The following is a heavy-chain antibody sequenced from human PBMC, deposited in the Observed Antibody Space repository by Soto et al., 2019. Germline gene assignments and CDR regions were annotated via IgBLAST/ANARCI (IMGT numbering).Heavy chain of an antibody. CDR3: ASKRSSYFDY. J-gene: IGHJ4*02. D-gene: IGHD3-10*01. CDR2: ISSSSSYI. V-gene: IGHV3-21*01. CDR1: GFTFSSYS. Sequence: EVQLVESVGGLVKPGGSLRLSCAASGFTFSSYSMNWVRQAPGKGLEWVSSISSSSSYIYYADSVKGRFTISRDNAKNSLYLQMNSLRAEDTAVYYCASKRSSYFDYWGQGTLVTVSS.